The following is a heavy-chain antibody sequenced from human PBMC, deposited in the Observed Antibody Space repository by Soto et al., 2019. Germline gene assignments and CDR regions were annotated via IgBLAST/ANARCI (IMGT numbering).Heavy chain of an antibody. CDR1: GFTFSSYP. J-gene: IGHJ6*02. CDR2: ISYDGSNK. CDR3: ARDGANYYGSGENYYFGMDV. V-gene: IGHV3-30-3*01. D-gene: IGHD3-10*01. Sequence: GESLKISCAASGFTFSSYPMHWVRQAPGKGLEWVAVISYDGSNKYYADSVKGRFTISRDNSKNTLYLQMNSLRAEGTAVYYCARDGANYYGSGENYYFGMDVWGQGTTVTVSS.